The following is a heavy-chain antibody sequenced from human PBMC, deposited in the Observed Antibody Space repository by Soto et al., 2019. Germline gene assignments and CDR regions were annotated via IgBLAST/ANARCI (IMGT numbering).Heavy chain of an antibody. CDR1: GVTCSSYP. Sequence: HPGGSMKVSSAASGVTCSSYPMHWSRKAPGKGREWVAVISYDGSNRYYADSVKGRFTISRDNSKNTLYLQMNSLRAEDTAVYYCARALRDGYNYGYWGQGTLVTVSS. D-gene: IGHD5-12*01. J-gene: IGHJ4*02. CDR2: ISYDGSNR. CDR3: ARALRDGYNYGY. V-gene: IGHV3-30-3*01.